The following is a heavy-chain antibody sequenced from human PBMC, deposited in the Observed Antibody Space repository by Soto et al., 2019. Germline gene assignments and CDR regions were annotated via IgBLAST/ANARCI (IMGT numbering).Heavy chain of an antibody. Sequence: EVQLVESGGGLVQPGGSLRLSCAASGLIFSSDWMSWVRQAPGKGLEWVANIKEDGSEKYYVDSVKGRFTISRDNAKNSLYLQMNSLRAEDTAVYYCVSGTRFLGVWGQGTTVIVSS. D-gene: IGHD3-3*01. V-gene: IGHV3-7*03. CDR3: VSGTRFLGV. CDR2: IKEDGSEK. CDR1: GLIFSSDW. J-gene: IGHJ6*02.